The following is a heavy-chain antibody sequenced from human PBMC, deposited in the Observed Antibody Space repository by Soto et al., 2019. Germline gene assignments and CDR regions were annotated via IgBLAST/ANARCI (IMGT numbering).Heavy chain of an antibody. V-gene: IGHV3-21*01. Sequence: GGSLRLSCAASGFTFSSYSMNWVRQAPGKWLEWVSSISSSSSYIYYADSVKGRFTISRDNAKNSLYLQMNSLRAEDTAVYYCARAPSSGGYDLWDYGMDVWGQGTTVTVSS. J-gene: IGHJ6*02. D-gene: IGHD5-12*01. CDR2: ISSSSSYI. CDR1: GFTFSSYS. CDR3: ARAPSSGGYDLWDYGMDV.